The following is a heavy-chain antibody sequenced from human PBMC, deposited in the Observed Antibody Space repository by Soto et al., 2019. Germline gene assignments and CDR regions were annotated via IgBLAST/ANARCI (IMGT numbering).Heavy chain of an antibody. CDR1: GGSLSGYY. CDR3: AGEPRPMTARRSSPFDI. J-gene: IGHJ3*02. CDR2: INDSGST. V-gene: IGHV4-34*01. Sequence: QGQLHQWGAGLLKPSETLSLTCAVYGGSLSGYYWSWIRQPPGKGLEWIGEINDSGSTNYNQSLTARITISIDTSRNPFSLNLSSVTAADPAVYYCAGEPRPMTARRSSPFDIWGQGTMVTVSS. D-gene: IGHD6-6*01.